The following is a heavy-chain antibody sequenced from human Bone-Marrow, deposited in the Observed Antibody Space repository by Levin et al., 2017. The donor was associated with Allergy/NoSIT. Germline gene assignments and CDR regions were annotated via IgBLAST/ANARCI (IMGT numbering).Heavy chain of an antibody. Sequence: GASVKVSCKASGYTFTSYGFSWMRQAPGQGLEWMGWNSGYNGNTKYAQKFQGRVTMTTDTSTSTAYMELRSLRSDDTAVYYCARDSRDYGDYVDYWGQGTLVTVSS. CDR3: ARDSRDYGDYVDY. CDR2: NSGYNGNT. D-gene: IGHD4-17*01. CDR1: GYTFTSYG. J-gene: IGHJ4*02. V-gene: IGHV1-18*01.